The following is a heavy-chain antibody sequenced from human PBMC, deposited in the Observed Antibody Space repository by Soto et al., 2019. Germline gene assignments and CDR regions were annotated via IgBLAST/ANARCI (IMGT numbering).Heavy chain of an antibody. CDR3: ATDDLGFVVAVAGSY. V-gene: IGHV1-24*01. J-gene: IGHJ4*02. CDR1: GYTLTELS. D-gene: IGHD6-19*01. Sequence: RASVKVSCKVSGYTLTELSMHWVRQAPGKGLEWMGGFDPEDGETIYAQKFQGRVTMIEDTSTDTAYMELSSLRSEDTAVYYCATDDLGFVVAVAGSYWGQGTLVTSPQ. CDR2: FDPEDGET.